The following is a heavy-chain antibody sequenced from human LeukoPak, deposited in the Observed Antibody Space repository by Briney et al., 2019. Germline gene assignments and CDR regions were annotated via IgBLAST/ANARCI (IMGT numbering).Heavy chain of an antibody. CDR1: GFTISSYG. D-gene: IGHD5-24*01. J-gene: IGHJ4*02. CDR3: ARDLGERWLQLDYYFDY. Sequence: GGSLRLSCAASGFTISSYGMHWVRQAPGKGLEWVAVIWYDGSNKYYADSVKGRFTIFRDNSKNTLYLQMNSLRAEDTAVYYCARDLGERWLQLDYYFDYWGQGTLVTVSS. CDR2: IWYDGSNK. V-gene: IGHV3-33*01.